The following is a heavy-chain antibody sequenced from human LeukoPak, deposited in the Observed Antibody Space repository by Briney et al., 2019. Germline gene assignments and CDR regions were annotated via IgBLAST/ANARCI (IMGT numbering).Heavy chain of an antibody. CDR2: IDPSDSYT. D-gene: IGHD3-10*01. J-gene: IGHJ6*02. CDR1: GYIFTSYW. CDR3: ARHDYGSGSYYDRRDHYYGMDV. V-gene: IGHV5-10-1*01. Sequence: GESLKISCKGSGYIFTSYWISWVRQMPGKGLEWMGRIDPSDSYTNYSPSFQGHVTISADKSISTAYLQWSSLKASDTAMYYCARHDYGSGSYYDRRDHYYGMDVRGQGTTVTVSS.